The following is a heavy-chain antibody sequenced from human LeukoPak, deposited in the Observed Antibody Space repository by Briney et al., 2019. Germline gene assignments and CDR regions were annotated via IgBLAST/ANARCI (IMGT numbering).Heavy chain of an antibody. J-gene: IGHJ4*02. V-gene: IGHV3-7*01. CDR2: IKQDGSEK. CDR1: GFTFSSYA. Sequence: GGSLRLSCAASGFTFSSYAMHWVRQAPGKGLEWVANIKQDGSEKYYEDSVKGRFTISRDNAKNSVYLQMNSLRAEDTAVYYCAIRGRYWGQGTLVTVSS. D-gene: IGHD3-16*01. CDR3: AIRGRY.